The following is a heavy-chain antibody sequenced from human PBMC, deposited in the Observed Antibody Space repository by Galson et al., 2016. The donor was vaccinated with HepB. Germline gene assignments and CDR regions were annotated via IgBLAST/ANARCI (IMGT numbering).Heavy chain of an antibody. J-gene: IGHJ2*01. CDR1: GFTVSSGY. CDR2: IYSGGTT. D-gene: IGHD3-3*01. V-gene: IGHV3-53*01. Sequence: SLRLSCAASGFTVSSGYMNWVRQAPGKGLEWVSVIYSGGTTYYADSVKGRFTISRDNSKNTVYLQMNSLRAEDTAVYYCASLRFKGFDLWGRGTLVTVSS. CDR3: ASLRFKGFDL.